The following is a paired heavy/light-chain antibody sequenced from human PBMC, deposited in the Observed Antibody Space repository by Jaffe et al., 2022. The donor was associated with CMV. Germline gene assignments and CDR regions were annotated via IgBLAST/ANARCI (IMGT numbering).Light chain of an antibody. CDR3: MQGTHWPRT. CDR1: QSLVHTNGNTY. J-gene: IGKJ1*01. Sequence: DVVLTQSPLSLPVTLGQPASISCRSSQSLVHTNGNTYMNWFQQRPGQSPRRLINRVSNRDSGVPDRFSGSGSGTDFTLKISSVEAEDVGIYYCMQGTHWPRTFGQGTKVEIK. CDR2: RVS. V-gene: IGKV2-30*02.
Heavy chain of an antibody. D-gene: IGHD4-17*01. CDR1: GMTFSNAW. Sequence: EVQLVESGGALVKPGGSLRLSCAASGMTFSNAWLSWVRQAPGKGLEWVGRIISKADGETTEYGAPVKGRFIISRDDSQNTLYLQMNSLRTEDTAVYYCATDLTTTWNNYWGRGTLVTVSS. J-gene: IGHJ4*02. CDR3: ATDLTTTWNNY. CDR2: IISKADGETT. V-gene: IGHV3-15*02.